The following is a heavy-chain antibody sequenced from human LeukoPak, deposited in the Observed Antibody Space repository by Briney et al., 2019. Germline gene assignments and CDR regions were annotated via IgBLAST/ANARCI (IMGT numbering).Heavy chain of an antibody. CDR1: GFTFSSYA. CDR3: ARGSSTSPTDYYYGMDV. CDR2: ISGSGGST. V-gene: IGHV3-23*01. J-gene: IGHJ6*02. Sequence: QSGGSLRLSCAASGFTFSSYAMSWVRQAPGKGLEWVSAISGSGGSTYYADSVKGRFTISRDNSKNTLYLQMNSLRAEDTAVYYCARGSSTSPTDYYYGMDVWGQGTTVTVSS. D-gene: IGHD2-2*01.